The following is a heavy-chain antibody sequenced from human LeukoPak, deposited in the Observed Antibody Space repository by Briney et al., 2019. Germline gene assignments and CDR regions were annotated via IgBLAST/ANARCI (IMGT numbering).Heavy chain of an antibody. CDR3: ARYSPDRPSSYYHSSEFDY. CDR1: GGSISSHY. CDR2: IYYSGST. V-gene: IGHV4-59*11. D-gene: IGHD3-22*01. Sequence: PSETLSLTCTVSGGSISSHYWSWIRQPPGKGLEWIGYIYYSGSTNYNPSLKSRVTISVDTSKNQFSLKLSSVTAADTAVYYCARYSPDRPSSYYHSSEFDYWGQGTLVTVSS. J-gene: IGHJ4*02.